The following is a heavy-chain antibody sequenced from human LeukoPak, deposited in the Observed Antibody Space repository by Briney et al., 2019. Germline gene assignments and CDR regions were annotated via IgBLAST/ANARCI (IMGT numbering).Heavy chain of an antibody. V-gene: IGHV1-46*01. Sequence: GASVKVSCKASGYTFTSYYMHWVRQAPGQGLEWMGIINPSGGSTSYAQKFQGRVTMTRDTSTSTVYMELSSLRSEDTAVYYCARDSSFYGDYVDRVGYFDLWGRGTLVTVSS. CDR2: INPSGGST. D-gene: IGHD4-17*01. CDR3: ARDSSFYGDYVDRVGYFDL. J-gene: IGHJ2*01. CDR1: GYTFTSYY.